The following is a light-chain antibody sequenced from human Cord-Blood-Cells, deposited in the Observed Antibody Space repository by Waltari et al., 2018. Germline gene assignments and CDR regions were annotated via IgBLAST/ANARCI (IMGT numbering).Light chain of an antibody. CDR3: QQYDNLALT. J-gene: IGKJ4*01. CDR1: QDISNY. V-gene: IGKV1-33*01. Sequence: DIQMTQSPSSLSASVGDRVTITCQASQDISNYLIWYQQKPGKAPKLLIYDASNLETGVPSGFSGSGSGTDFTFTISSLQPEDIATYYCQQYDNLALTFGGGTKVEIK. CDR2: DAS.